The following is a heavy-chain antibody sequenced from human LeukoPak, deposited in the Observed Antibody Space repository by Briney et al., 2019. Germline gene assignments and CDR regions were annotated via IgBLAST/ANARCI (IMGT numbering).Heavy chain of an antibody. Sequence: SGTLSLTCAVYGGSFSGYYWSWIRQPPGKGLEWIGEINHSGSTNYNPSLKSRVTISVDTSKNQFSLKLSSVTAADTAVYYCARNSRRGNDAFDIWGQGTMVTVSS. V-gene: IGHV4-34*01. CDR3: ARNSRRGNDAFDI. CDR2: INHSGST. J-gene: IGHJ3*02. CDR1: GGSFSGYY. D-gene: IGHD2-21*01.